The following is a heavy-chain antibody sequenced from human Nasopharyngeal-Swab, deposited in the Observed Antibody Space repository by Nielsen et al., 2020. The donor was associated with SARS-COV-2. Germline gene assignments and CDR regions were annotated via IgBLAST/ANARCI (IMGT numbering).Heavy chain of an antibody. D-gene: IGHD3-22*01. J-gene: IGHJ3*02. V-gene: IGHV4-61*02. Sequence: SETLSLTCTVSGGSISSGSYYWSWIRQLAGKGLEWIGRIYTSGSTNYNPSLKSRVTISVDTSKNQFSLKLSSVTAADTAVYYCARDYAEYYYDSSGYSPNHAFDIWGQGTMVTVSS. CDR1: GGSISSGSYY. CDR2: IYTSGST. CDR3: ARDYAEYYYDSSGYSPNHAFDI.